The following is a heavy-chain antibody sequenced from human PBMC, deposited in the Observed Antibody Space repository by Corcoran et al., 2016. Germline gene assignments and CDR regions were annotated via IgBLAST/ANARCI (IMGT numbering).Heavy chain of an antibody. CDR3: ARDGGVLYSGYPTGWFDP. V-gene: IGHV1-69*06. D-gene: IGHD5-12*01. CDR2: IIPIFGTA. Sequence: QVQLVQSGAEVKKPGSSVKVSCKASGGTFSSYAISWVRQAPGQGLEWMGGIIPIFGTANYAQKFQGRVTITADKSTSTAYMELSSLRSEDTSVYYCARDGGVLYSGYPTGWFDPWGQGTLVTVSS. CDR1: GGTFSSYA. J-gene: IGHJ5*02.